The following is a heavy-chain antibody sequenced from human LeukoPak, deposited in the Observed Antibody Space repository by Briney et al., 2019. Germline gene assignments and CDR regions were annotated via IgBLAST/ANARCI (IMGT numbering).Heavy chain of an antibody. CDR3: ARRYCSGGSCYPDY. V-gene: IGHV4-59*08. J-gene: IGHJ4*02. CDR2: IYYSGST. Sequence: KPSETLSLTCAVYGGSFSSYSWSWIRQPPGKGLEWIGYIYYSGSTNYNPSLKSRVTISVDTSKNQFSLKLSSVTTADTAVYYCARRYCSGGSCYPDYWGQGTLVTVSS. D-gene: IGHD2-15*01. CDR1: GGSFSSYS.